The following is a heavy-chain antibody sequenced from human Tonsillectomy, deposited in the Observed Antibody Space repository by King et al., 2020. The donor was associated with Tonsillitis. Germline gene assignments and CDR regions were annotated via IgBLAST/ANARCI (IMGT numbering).Heavy chain of an antibody. Sequence: QLVQSGAEVKKPGASVKVSCKASGYTFTGPYIHWVRQAPGQGLEWMGWISPNSGGTNYAQKFQGRVTMTRDTSISTADMEPSGLRSDDTAVYYCAKERYGGGYNYGTLDHWGQGTLVTVPS. D-gene: IGHD5-18*01. CDR2: ISPNSGGT. J-gene: IGHJ5*02. CDR1: GYTFTGPY. CDR3: AKERYGGGYNYGTLDH. V-gene: IGHV1-2*02.